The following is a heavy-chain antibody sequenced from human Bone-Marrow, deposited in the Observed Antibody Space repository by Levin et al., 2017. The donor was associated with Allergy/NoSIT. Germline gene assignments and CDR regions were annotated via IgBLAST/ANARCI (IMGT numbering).Heavy chain of an antibody. CDR3: ARDRVVASSGTYYYYGMAV. Sequence: PSETLSLTCIVSGASISSYHWSWIRQPPGKGLEWIGYIYYSGSTNYNPSLKSRVTMSVDTSRNQFSLTLNSVTAADTAVYYCARDRVVASSGTYYYYGMAVWGQGTTVTVSS. V-gene: IGHV4-59*01. D-gene: IGHD2-15*01. CDR1: GASISSYH. J-gene: IGHJ6*02. CDR2: IYYSGST.